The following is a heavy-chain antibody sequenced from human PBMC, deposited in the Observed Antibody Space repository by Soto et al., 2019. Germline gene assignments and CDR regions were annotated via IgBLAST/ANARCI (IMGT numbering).Heavy chain of an antibody. Sequence: QLVESGGGVVQPERSLKLSCTASNFVFSVYSLHWVRQAPGKGLEWVALISYDGGNNYYADSVKGRFTISRDNSKNTLYLQTNSLRREDTAVYYCASDKDQYDFWGGTLDSWCQGTLVTVSS. CDR1: NFVFSVYS. CDR3: ASDKDQYDFWGGTLDS. D-gene: IGHD3-3*01. J-gene: IGHJ4*02. CDR2: ISYDGGNN. V-gene: IGHV3-30-3*01.